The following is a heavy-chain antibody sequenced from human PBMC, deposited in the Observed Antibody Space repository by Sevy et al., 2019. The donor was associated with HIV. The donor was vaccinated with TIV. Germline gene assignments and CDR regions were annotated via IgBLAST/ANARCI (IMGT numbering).Heavy chain of an antibody. V-gene: IGHV3-9*01. Sequence: GGSLRLSCAASGFTFDDYTMNWVRQAPGKGLEWVSGISWSSGNIAYADSVEGRFTISRDNAKNSLYLQLNSLRVEDTASYYCVKSPSGRYSFAYWGQGTLVTGSS. CDR2: ISWSSGNI. J-gene: IGHJ4*02. D-gene: IGHD1-26*01. CDR1: GFTFDDYT. CDR3: VKSPSGRYSFAY.